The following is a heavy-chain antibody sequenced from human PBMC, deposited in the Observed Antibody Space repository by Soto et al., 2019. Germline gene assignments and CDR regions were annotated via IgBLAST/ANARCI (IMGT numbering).Heavy chain of an antibody. CDR2: IDPSDSQT. J-gene: IGHJ4*02. V-gene: IGHV5-10-1*03. D-gene: IGHD3-22*01. CDR1: GYSFAGYW. Sequence: EVRLEQSGAEVKKSGESLTISCKGSGYSFAGYWITWVRKKPGKGLEWMGRIDPSDSQTYYSPSFRGHVTISVTKSITTVFLQWSSLRASDTAMYYCARQIYDSDTGPNFQYYFDSWGQGTPVTVSS. CDR3: ARQIYDSDTGPNFQYYFDS.